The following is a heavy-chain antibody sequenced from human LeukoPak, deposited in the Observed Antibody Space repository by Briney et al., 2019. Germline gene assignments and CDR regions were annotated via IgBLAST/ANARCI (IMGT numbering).Heavy chain of an antibody. V-gene: IGHV3-23*01. CDR2: ISGSAATT. CDR3: VKVDT. D-gene: IGHD5-18*01. Sequence: GGSLRLSCAASGFTFSTYGMTWVRQAPGKGLEWVSAISGSAATTFYADSVKGRFTISRDNSKNTLYLEMNSLRAEDTAVYYCVKVDTWGQGTLVTVSS. CDR1: GFTFSTYG. J-gene: IGHJ4*02.